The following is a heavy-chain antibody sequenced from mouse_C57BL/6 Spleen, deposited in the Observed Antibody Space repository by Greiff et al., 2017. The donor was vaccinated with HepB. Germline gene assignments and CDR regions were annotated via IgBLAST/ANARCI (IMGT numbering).Heavy chain of an antibody. CDR2: INPNNGGT. J-gene: IGHJ4*01. V-gene: IGHV1-26*01. CDR3: SRQDEAMDY. CDR1: GYTFTDYY. Sequence: EVQLQQSGPELVKPGASVKISCKASGYTFTDYYMNWVKQSHGKSLEWIGDINPNNGGTSYNQKFKGKATLTVDKSSSTAYMELRSLASEDSAVYYLSRQDEAMDYWGQGTSVTVSS.